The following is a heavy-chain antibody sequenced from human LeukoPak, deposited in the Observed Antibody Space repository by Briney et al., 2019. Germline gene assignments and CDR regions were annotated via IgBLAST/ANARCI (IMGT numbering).Heavy chain of an antibody. D-gene: IGHD3-22*01. CDR1: GGSISGYY. CDR3: ARHYYDSSGHFPTDF. V-gene: IGHV4-59*08. CDR2: IYYTGST. J-gene: IGHJ4*02. Sequence: SETLSLTCTVSGGSISGYYWSWIRQPPGKGLEWIGYIYYTGSTNYNPSLKSRVTISVDTSKNQFSLKLSSVTAADTAVFYCARHYYDSSGHFPTDFWGQGTLVTVSS.